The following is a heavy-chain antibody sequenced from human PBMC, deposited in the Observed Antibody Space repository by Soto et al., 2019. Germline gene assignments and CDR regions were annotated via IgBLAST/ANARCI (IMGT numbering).Heavy chain of an antibody. Sequence: SVKVSCKASGFTFTSSAVQWVRQARGQRLEWIGWIVVGSGNTNYAQKFQERVTITRDMSTSTAYMELSSLRSEDTAVYYCAAATPVTDAFDIWGQGTMVTVSS. CDR1: GFTFTSSA. CDR2: IVVGSGNT. V-gene: IGHV1-58*01. J-gene: IGHJ3*02. D-gene: IGHD4-17*01. CDR3: AAATPVTDAFDI.